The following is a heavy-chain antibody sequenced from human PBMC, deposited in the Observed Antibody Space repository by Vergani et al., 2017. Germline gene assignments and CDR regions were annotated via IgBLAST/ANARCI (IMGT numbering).Heavy chain of an antibody. J-gene: IGHJ4*02. D-gene: IGHD3-22*01. V-gene: IGHV3-23*04. CDR2: ISGSGGFT. Sequence: EVLLVESGGGLVQPGGSLRLSCAASGFTFTNFAMTWVRQAPGEGLEWVSGISGSGGFTYYADSVKGRFTISRDNSKNTMFLQMNNLRAEDTAVYYCAKDNVPGYYDSSGYCDYWGQGTLVTVSS. CDR1: GFTFTNFA. CDR3: AKDNVPGYYDSSGYCDY.